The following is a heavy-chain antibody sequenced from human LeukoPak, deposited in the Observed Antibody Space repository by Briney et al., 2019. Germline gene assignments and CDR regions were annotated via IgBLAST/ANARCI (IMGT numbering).Heavy chain of an antibody. V-gene: IGHV3-23*01. CDR2: ISGSGGST. D-gene: IGHD3-10*01. CDR1: GFTFSSYA. J-gene: IGHJ4*02. Sequence: GGSLRLSCAASGFTFSSYAMSWVRQAPGKGLEWVSAISGSGGSTYYADSVKGRFTISRDNSKNTLYLQMNSLRAEDTAVYYCAKEVRSVRGALLGRDYWGQGTLVTVSS. CDR3: AKEVRSVRGALLGRDY.